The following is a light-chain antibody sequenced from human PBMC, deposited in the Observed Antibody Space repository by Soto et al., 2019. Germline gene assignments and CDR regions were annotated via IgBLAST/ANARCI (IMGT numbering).Light chain of an antibody. V-gene: IGLV3-21*02. CDR1: NIGSKT. CDR3: QVWHTSSDHHVV. Sequence: SYELTQPPSVSVAPGQTATISCGGNNIGSKTVHWYQQEPGQAPVLVVYDDSDRPSGIPERFSGSNSGNTATLTISGVEAGDEADYYCQVWHTSSDHHVVFGGGTKVTV. J-gene: IGLJ2*01. CDR2: DDS.